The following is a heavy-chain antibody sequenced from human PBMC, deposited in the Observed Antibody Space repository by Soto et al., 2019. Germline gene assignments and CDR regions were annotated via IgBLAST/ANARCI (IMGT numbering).Heavy chain of an antibody. CDR3: ARDHYPTYYYDSSGYGTGIY. D-gene: IGHD3-22*01. V-gene: IGHV3-30-3*01. Sequence: QVQLVESGGGVVQPGRSLRLSCAASGFTFSSYAMHWVRQAPGKGLEWVAVISYDGSNKYYADSVKGRFTISRDNSKNTLYLQMHRLRAEDTAVYYCARDHYPTYYYDSSGYGTGIYCGQGTLVTVSS. J-gene: IGHJ4*02. CDR2: ISYDGSNK. CDR1: GFTFSSYA.